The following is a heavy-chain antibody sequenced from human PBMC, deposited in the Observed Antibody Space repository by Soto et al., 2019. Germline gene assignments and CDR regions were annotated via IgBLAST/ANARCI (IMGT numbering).Heavy chain of an antibody. D-gene: IGHD3-10*01. CDR2: IKGDGSIT. J-gene: IGHJ6*03. CDR3: ARGASGRYYRDV. CDR1: GFTFSNYW. V-gene: IGHV3-74*01. Sequence: DEQVVESGGGLVQPGGSLRLSCTASGFTFSNYWIHWVRQASGKGLVWVSRIKGDGSITNYADSVRGRFSISRDNAKNKVYLPMDSLEAEDTAVYYCARGASGRYYRDVWGKGTTVTVS.